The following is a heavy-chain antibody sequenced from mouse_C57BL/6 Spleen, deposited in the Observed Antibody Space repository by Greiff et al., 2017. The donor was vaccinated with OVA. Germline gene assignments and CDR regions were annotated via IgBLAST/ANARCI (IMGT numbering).Heavy chain of an antibody. CDR2: IDPENGDT. CDR1: GFNIKDDY. J-gene: IGHJ3*01. Sequence: EVKLVESGAELVRPGASVKLSCTASGFNIKDDYMHWVKQRPEQGLEWIGWIDPENGDTEYASKFQGKATITADTSSNTAYLQLSSLTSEDTAVYYCTKGDYDEAWFAYWGQGTLVTVSA. CDR3: TKGDYDEAWFAY. D-gene: IGHD2-4*01. V-gene: IGHV14-4*01.